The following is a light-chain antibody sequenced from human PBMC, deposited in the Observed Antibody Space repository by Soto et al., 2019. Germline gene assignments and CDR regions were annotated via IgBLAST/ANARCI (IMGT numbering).Light chain of an antibody. V-gene: IGKV3-15*01. CDR3: EQYDRWPVT. J-gene: IGKJ4*01. CDR1: QSVTTN. Sequence: EVVMTQSPATLSVSPGERVTFSCRASQSVTTNFAWYQHKPGQSPRLLISGASTGASGIPPSFSGSGSGTDFTLTIETLQSADVAVYYYEQYDRWPVTFGGGTKVEIK. CDR2: GAS.